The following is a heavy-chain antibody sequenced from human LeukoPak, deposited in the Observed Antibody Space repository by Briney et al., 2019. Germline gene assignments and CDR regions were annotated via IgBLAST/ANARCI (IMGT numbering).Heavy chain of an antibody. D-gene: IGHD1-7*01. J-gene: IGHJ4*02. CDR1: GYTFTSYY. CDR2: INPNSGDT. V-gene: IGHV1-2*02. CDR3: ARARTWDC. Sequence: ASVKVSRKASGYTFTSYYMHWVRQAPGQGLEWMGWINPNSGDTNYAQKFQGRVTMTRDTSISTAYMELSSLRSDDTAVYYCARARTWDCWGQGTLVTVSS.